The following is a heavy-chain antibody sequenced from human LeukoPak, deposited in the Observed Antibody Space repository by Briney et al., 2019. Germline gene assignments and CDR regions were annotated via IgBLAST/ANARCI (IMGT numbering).Heavy chain of an antibody. CDR1: GGSISSSSYY. CDR3: ARDQLTYYYDSSGYGRAFDI. CDR2: IYYSGST. J-gene: IGHJ3*02. D-gene: IGHD3-22*01. Sequence: SETLSLTCTVSGGSISSSSYYWGWLRQPPGKGLEWIGSIYYSGSTYYNPSLKSRVTISVDTSKNQFSLKLSSVTAADTAVYYCARDQLTYYYDSSGYGRAFDIWGQGTMVTVSS. V-gene: IGHV4-39*07.